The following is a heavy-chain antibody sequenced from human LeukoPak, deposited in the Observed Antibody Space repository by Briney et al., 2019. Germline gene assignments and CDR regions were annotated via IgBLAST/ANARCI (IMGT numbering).Heavy chain of an antibody. V-gene: IGHV3-23*01. CDR1: GFTFSSYS. CDR2: ISGSGGST. D-gene: IGHD5-18*01. CDR3: ARGEIWLPFDY. Sequence: GGSLRLSCAASGFTFSSYSMNWVRQAPGKGLEWVSAISGSGGSTYYADSVKGWFTISRDNSKNTLYLQMNSLRAEDTAVYYCARGEIWLPFDYWGQGTLVTVSS. J-gene: IGHJ4*02.